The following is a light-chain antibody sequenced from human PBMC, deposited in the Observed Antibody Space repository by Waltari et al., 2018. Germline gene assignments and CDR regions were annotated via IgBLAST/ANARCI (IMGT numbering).Light chain of an antibody. V-gene: IGLV1-44*01. CDR2: SND. Sequence: QSVLTQAPSVSGTPGQRVTISCSGTNYNIGSGPVNWYQQVPGMSPKLLICSNDQRPSGVPDRFSGSGSGTSDSLAISGLQSEDEADYYCATWDGRVNCVQFGGGTKVTVL. J-gene: IGLJ2*01. CDR3: ATWDGRVNCVQ. CDR1: NYNIGSGP.